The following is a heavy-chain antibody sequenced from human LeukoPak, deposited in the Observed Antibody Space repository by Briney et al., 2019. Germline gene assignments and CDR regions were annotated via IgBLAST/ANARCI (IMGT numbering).Heavy chain of an antibody. CDR3: ATTNDGGGYQWGDFFDF. CDR2: IIPNLGTT. CDR1: GGTSNSHA. V-gene: IGHV1-69*04. Sequence: SVKVSCKASGGTSNSHAISWVRQAPGQGLQWMGRIIPNLGTTNRAQNFQDRVTLTADKSTNTSYMELTSLTSDDTAVYYCATTNDGGGYQWGDFFDFWGQGTLVTVSS. J-gene: IGHJ4*02. D-gene: IGHD3-22*01.